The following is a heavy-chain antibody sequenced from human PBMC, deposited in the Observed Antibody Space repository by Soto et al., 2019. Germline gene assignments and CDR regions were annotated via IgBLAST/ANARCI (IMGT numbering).Heavy chain of an antibody. Sequence: PSETLSLTCTVSGGSISSYYWSWIRQPPGKGLEWIGYIYYSGSTNYNPSLKSRVTISVDTSKNQFSLKLSSVTAADTAVYYCARRGIAVSYYYMDVWGKGTTVTVSS. V-gene: IGHV4-59*01. CDR3: ARRGIAVSYYYMDV. J-gene: IGHJ6*03. CDR1: GGSISSYY. D-gene: IGHD6-19*01. CDR2: IYYSGST.